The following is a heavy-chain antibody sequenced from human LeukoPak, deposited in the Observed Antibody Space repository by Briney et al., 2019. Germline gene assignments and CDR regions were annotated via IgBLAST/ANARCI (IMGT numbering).Heavy chain of an antibody. CDR3: ARDGDDNGDYVLGWFDP. D-gene: IGHD4-17*01. J-gene: IGHJ5*02. V-gene: IGHV1-2*02. CDR1: GYTFRDYY. Sequence: ASVKVSCKASGYTFRDYYMHWVRQAPGQGLEWMGWINPNSGGTMYAQKFQGRVAMTRDTSINTAYMELSRLTSDDTAVYYCARDGDDNGDYVLGWFDPRGQGTLVTVSS. CDR2: INPNSGGT.